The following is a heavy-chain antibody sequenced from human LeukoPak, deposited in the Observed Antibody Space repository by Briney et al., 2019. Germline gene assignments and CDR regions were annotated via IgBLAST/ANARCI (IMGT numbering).Heavy chain of an antibody. CDR2: INHSGST. CDR1: GGSISSYY. V-gene: IGHV4-34*01. J-gene: IGHJ4*02. D-gene: IGHD3-22*01. CDR3: ARGSENYYDSSGLDY. Sequence: PSETLSLTCTVSGGSISSYYWSWIRQPPGKGLEWIGEINHSGSTNYNPSLKSRVTISVGTSKNQFSLKLSSVTAADTAVYYCARGSENYYDSSGLDYWGQGTLVTVSS.